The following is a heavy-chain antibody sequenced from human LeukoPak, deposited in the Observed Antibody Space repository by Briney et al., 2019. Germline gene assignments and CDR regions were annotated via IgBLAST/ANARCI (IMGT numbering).Heavy chain of an antibody. D-gene: IGHD3-10*01. CDR3: ARDLGIRGVATPYDH. V-gene: IGHV1-2*02. J-gene: IGHJ4*02. CDR1: GYTFTDYY. CDR2: VGPRSSDT. Sequence: GASVKVSCKASGYTFTDYYIHWVRQAPGQGLEWMGWVGPRSSDTEFAQKFQGRVTMTRDTSITTAYLEVTRLTSDDTAVYYCARDLGIRGVATPYDHWGQGVLVTVSS.